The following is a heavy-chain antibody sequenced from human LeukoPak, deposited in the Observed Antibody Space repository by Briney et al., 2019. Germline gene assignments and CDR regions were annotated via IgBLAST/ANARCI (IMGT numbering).Heavy chain of an antibody. J-gene: IGHJ4*02. CDR1: GFTSSSYD. V-gene: IGHV3-30*18. D-gene: IGHD6-13*01. Sequence: GRSLRLSHAASGFTSSSYDMHWVRQAPGRGLEWVAIILSDGNDKYYADSVKGRFTISRDNSKDTLDLQMNSLRAEDTAVYYCAKERTSTWSWDYWGQGTLVIVSS. CDR2: ILSDGNDK. CDR3: AKERTSTWSWDY.